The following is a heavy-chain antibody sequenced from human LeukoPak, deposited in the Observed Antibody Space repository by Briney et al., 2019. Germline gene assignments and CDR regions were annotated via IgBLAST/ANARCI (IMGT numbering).Heavy chain of an antibody. CDR3: AKAHGSLLDY. CDR2: ISAYNGNT. Sequence: ASVKVSCKASGGTFSSYAISWVRQAPGQGLEWMGWISAYNGNTNYAQKLQGRVTMTTVTSTSTAYMELRSLRSDDTAVYYCAKAHGSLLDYWGQGTLVIVSS. J-gene: IGHJ4*02. V-gene: IGHV1-18*01. D-gene: IGHD1-26*01. CDR1: GGTFSSYA.